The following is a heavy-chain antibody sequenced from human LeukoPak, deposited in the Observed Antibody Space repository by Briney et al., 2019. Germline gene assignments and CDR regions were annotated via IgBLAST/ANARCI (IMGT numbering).Heavy chain of an antibody. Sequence: WASVKVSCKASGYTFTSYGISWVRQAPGQGLEWMGWISAYNGNTNYAQKLQGRVTMTTDTSTSTAYMELRSLRSEDTAVYYCARGIAAAATRGGVYSYYMDVWGKGTTVTVSS. J-gene: IGHJ6*03. CDR3: ARGIAAAATRGGVYSYYMDV. D-gene: IGHD6-13*01. CDR1: GYTFTSYG. V-gene: IGHV1-18*01. CDR2: ISAYNGNT.